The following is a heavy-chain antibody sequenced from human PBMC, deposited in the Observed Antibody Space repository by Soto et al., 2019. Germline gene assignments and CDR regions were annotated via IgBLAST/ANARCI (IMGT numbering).Heavy chain of an antibody. Sequence: QVQLVESGGGVVQPGRSLRLSCAASGFTFSSYGMHWVRQAPGKGLEWVAVISYDGSNKYYADAVKGRFTISRDNSKNTLYLQMNRLRAEDTAVYYCAKDLSSPLGITMVRGVIWAYYYGMDVWGQGTTVTVSS. CDR2: ISYDGSNK. V-gene: IGHV3-30*18. CDR1: GFTFSSYG. D-gene: IGHD3-10*01. CDR3: AKDLSSPLGITMVRGVIWAYYYGMDV. J-gene: IGHJ6*02.